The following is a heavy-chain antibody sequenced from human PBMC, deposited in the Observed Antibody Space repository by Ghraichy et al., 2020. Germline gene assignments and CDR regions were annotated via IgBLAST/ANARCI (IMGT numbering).Heavy chain of an antibody. CDR2: IKQDGSEK. CDR1: GFTFSSYW. D-gene: IGHD3-3*01. CDR3: ARDAYDFWSAWGYYYYGMDV. V-gene: IGHV3-7*01. J-gene: IGHJ6*02. Sequence: GGSLRLSCAASGFTFSSYWMSWVRQAPGKGLEWVANIKQDGSEKYYVDSVKGRFTISRDNAKNSLYLQMNSLRAEDTAVYYCARDAYDFWSAWGYYYYGMDVWGQGTTVTVSS.